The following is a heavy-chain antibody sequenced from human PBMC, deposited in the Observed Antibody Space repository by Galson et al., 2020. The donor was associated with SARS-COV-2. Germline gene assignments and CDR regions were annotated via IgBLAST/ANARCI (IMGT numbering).Heavy chain of an antibody. D-gene: IGHD4-17*01. CDR3: ARTSSTATREYYFDY. J-gene: IGHJ4*02. V-gene: IGHV4-30-4*01. CDR1: GDSINSDDFY. CDR2: IHSSGNT. Sequence: SETLSLTCTVSGDSINSDDFYWSWIRQTPGTGLEWIGDIHSSGNTHYNPSLMSRGTISVDTSKNQFSLRLSSVTAADTAVYFCARTSSTATREYYFDYWGQGTLVSVSS.